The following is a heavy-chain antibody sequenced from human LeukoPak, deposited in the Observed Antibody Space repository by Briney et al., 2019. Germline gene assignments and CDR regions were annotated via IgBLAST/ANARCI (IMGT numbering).Heavy chain of an antibody. V-gene: IGHV3-7*01. Sequence: PGGSLRLSCAASGFTFSNFWMSWVRQAPGKGLEWVANIKQDGSEKYYVDSVKGRFTISRDNAKNSLYLQMNSLRAEDTAVYYCARALYYDFWSGHYFDYWGQGTLVTVSS. D-gene: IGHD3-3*01. CDR2: IKQDGSEK. J-gene: IGHJ4*02. CDR3: ARALYYDFWSGHYFDY. CDR1: GFTFSNFW.